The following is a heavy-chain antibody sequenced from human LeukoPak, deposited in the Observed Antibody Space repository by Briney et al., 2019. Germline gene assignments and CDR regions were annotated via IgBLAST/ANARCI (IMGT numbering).Heavy chain of an antibody. Sequence: GGSLRLSCAASGSTVSSNYMSWVRQAPGKGLEWVSVIYSGGSTYYADSVKGRFTISRDNSKNTLYLQMNSLRAEDTAVYYCAANIAAAGNGFYWGQGTLVTVSS. CDR2: IYSGGST. CDR1: GSTVSSNY. V-gene: IGHV3-66*01. D-gene: IGHD6-13*01. J-gene: IGHJ4*02. CDR3: AANIAAAGNGFY.